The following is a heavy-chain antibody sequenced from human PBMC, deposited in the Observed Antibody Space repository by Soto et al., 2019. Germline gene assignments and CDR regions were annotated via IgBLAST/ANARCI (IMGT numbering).Heavy chain of an antibody. Sequence: QVQLQESGPGLVKPSQTLSLTCTVSGGSISSGGYYWSWIRQHPGKGLEWIGYIYYSGSTYYNPSLKTRVTITVDTSKNQFSLRLGSVTAADTAGYYCASDRAVDWELGNWYFDLWGRGTLVTVSS. V-gene: IGHV4-31*03. CDR3: ASDRAVDWELGNWYFDL. J-gene: IGHJ2*01. D-gene: IGHD1-26*01. CDR1: GGSISSGGYY. CDR2: IYYSGST.